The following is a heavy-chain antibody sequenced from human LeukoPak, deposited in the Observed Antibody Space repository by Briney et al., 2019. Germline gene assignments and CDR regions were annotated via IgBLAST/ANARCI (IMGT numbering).Heavy chain of an antibody. V-gene: IGHV1-8*01. Sequence: ASVKVPCKASGYTFTSYDINWVRQATGQGLEWMGWMNPNSGNTGYAQKFQGRVTMTRNTSISTAYMELSSLRSEDTAVYYCARVLGYSYGHDYWGQGTLVTVSS. CDR3: ARVLGYSYGHDY. J-gene: IGHJ4*02. CDR1: GYTFTSYD. CDR2: MNPNSGNT. D-gene: IGHD5-18*01.